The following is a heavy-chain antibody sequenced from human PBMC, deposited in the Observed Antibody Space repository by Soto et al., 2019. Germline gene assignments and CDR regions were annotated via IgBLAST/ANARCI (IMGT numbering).Heavy chain of an antibody. Sequence: QVQLQESGPGLVKPSQTLSLTCTVSGGSISSGGYYWSWIRQHPGKGLEWIGYIYYSGSTYYNPSLKSRVTISVDTSKNQFSLKLSSVTAADTAVYYCARGDGYNYGHYYGMDVWGQGTTVTVSS. CDR2: IYYSGST. CDR3: ARGDGYNYGHYYGMDV. V-gene: IGHV4-31*03. J-gene: IGHJ6*02. CDR1: GGSISSGGYY. D-gene: IGHD5-12*01.